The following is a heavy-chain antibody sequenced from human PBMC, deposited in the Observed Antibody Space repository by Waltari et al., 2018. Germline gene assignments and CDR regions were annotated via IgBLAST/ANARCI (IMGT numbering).Heavy chain of an antibody. CDR2: VNPNTGNT. Sequence: QVQLVQSGAEVKKPGASVKVSCKASGYTFTSYDINWLRQATGQGPEWMGRVNPNTGNTGYAQKFQDRLSRTTNNSITTAYMELPSLTSDDTAIDYCARGAAPGKGAHWFAPWGQGTLVTVSS. CDR1: GYTFTSYD. J-gene: IGHJ5*02. D-gene: IGHD6-13*01. CDR3: ARGAAPGKGAHWFAP. V-gene: IGHV1-8*01.